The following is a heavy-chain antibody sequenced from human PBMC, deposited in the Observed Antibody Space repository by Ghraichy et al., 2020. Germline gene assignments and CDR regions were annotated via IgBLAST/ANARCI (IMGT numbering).Heavy chain of an antibody. V-gene: IGHV3-30-3*01. Sequence: GGSLRLSCAASGFTFSNYAMHWVRQAPGKGLEWVAVDGHSKYYADSVKGRFTVSRDNSKNTLYLQMNSLRAEDTAVYYFARERREATIMLGDYWGRGTLVTVS. CDR2: DGHSK. J-gene: IGHJ4*02. CDR3: ARERREATIMLGDY. CDR1: GFTFSNYA. D-gene: IGHD1-26*01.